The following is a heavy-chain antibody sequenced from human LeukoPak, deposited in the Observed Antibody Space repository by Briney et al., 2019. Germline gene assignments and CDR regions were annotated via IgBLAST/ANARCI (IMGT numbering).Heavy chain of an antibody. Sequence: SETLSLTCTVSRGSTSTYYWSWIRQPAGKGLEWIGRIYPSGNTNFNPSLMSRVTMSIDTSKNQFSLKVISLTAADTAAYYCTKADGYGLIRICGRGTMVTVSS. D-gene: IGHD3-10*01. CDR1: RGSTSTYY. J-gene: IGHJ3*02. CDR2: IYPSGNT. CDR3: TKADGYGLIRI. V-gene: IGHV4-4*07.